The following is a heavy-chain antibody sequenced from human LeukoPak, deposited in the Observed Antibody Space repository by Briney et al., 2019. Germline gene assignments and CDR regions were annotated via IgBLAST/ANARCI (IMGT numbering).Heavy chain of an antibody. Sequence: ETLSLTCTVSTGSINSYYWSWIRQPPGKGLEWIRYIYYSGSTNYNPSLKGRVTISVDTSKNQLSLKLRFVTAADTAVYYCARVSPYSSNWYSPAFPFWGQGTMVTVSS. D-gene: IGHD6-13*01. CDR1: TGSINSYY. J-gene: IGHJ3*01. CDR3: ARVSPYSSNWYSPAFPF. V-gene: IGHV4-59*01. CDR2: IYYSGST.